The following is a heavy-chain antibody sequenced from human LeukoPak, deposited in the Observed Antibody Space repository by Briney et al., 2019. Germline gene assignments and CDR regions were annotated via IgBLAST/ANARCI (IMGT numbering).Heavy chain of an antibody. CDR2: IYHSGST. J-gene: IGHJ4*02. D-gene: IGHD1-26*01. CDR3: ARAEPDGAGATAFDY. CDR1: GGSISSSSYY. Sequence: SETLSLTCTVSGGSISSSSYYWGWIRQPPGKGLEWIGSIYHSGSTFYNPSLKSRVTISVDTSKNQFSLKLSSVTAADTAVYYCARAEPDGAGATAFDYWGQGTLVTVSS. V-gene: IGHV4-39*07.